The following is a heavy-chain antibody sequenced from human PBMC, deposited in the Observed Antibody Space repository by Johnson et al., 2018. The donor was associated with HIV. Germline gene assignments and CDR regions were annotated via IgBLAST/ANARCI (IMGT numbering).Heavy chain of an antibody. V-gene: IGHV3-30*02. Sequence: QVQLVESGGGVVQPGRSLRLSCAASGFPFSTYAMHWVRQAPGKGLEWVSVIRSDGSNKYYGDSVKGRFTISRDNSKNTLYLQMMSLRTEDTAVYFCAKAPSAVWFGEVIWGQRTMVTVSS. J-gene: IGHJ3*02. D-gene: IGHD3-10*01. CDR1: GFPFSTYA. CDR3: AKAPSAVWFGEVI. CDR2: IRSDGSNK.